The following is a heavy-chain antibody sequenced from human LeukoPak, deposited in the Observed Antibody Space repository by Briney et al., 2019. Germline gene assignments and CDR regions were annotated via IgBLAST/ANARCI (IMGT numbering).Heavy chain of an antibody. V-gene: IGHV1-18*03. CDR3: AREFGYCSSTSCYYWFDP. Sequence: ASVKVSCKASGGTFSSYGISWVRQAPGQGLEWMGWISAYNGNTNYAQKLQGRVTMTTDTSTSTAYMELRSLRSDDMAVYYCAREFGYCSSTSCYYWFDPWGQGTLVTVSS. CDR2: ISAYNGNT. CDR1: GGTFSSYG. D-gene: IGHD2-2*01. J-gene: IGHJ5*02.